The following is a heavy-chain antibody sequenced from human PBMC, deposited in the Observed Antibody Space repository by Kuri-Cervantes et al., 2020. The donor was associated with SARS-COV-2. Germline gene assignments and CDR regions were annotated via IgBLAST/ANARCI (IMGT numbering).Heavy chain of an antibody. Sequence: SETLSLTCAVYGGSLSDYYWSWIRQPPGKGLEWIGEINPTGGTNHNPSLNSRLTISPDTSRSQFSLKLSSVTAADTAVYYCARHGGIAVAGTFDYWGQGTLVTVSS. D-gene: IGHD6-19*01. V-gene: IGHV4-34*01. J-gene: IGHJ4*02. CDR2: INPTGGT. CDR3: ARHGGIAVAGTFDY. CDR1: GGSLSDYY.